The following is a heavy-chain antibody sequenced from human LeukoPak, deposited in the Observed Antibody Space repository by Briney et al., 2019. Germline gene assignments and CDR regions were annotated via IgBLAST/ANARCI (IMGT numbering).Heavy chain of an antibody. J-gene: IGHJ6*03. CDR3: ARDSNLGYSYGSYYYYYYMDV. Sequence: PSETLSLTCTVSGGSISSYYWSWIRQPAGKGLEWIGRIYTSGSTNYNPSLKSRVTMSVDTSKNQFSLKLSSVTAADTAVYYCARDSNLGYSYGSYYYYYYMDVWGKGTRSPSP. V-gene: IGHV4-4*07. CDR1: GGSISSYY. D-gene: IGHD5-18*01. CDR2: IYTSGST.